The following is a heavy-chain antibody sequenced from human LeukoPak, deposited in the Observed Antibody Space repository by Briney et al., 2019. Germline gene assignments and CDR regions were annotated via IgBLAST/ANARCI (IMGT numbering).Heavy chain of an antibody. J-gene: IGHJ5*02. CDR2: INPSGGST. D-gene: IGHD3-10*01. V-gene: IGHV1-46*01. Sequence: GPVKVSCKASGYTFTSYYMHWVRQAPGQGLEWMGIINPSGGSTSYAQKFQGRVTMTRDTSTSTVYMELSSLRSEDTAVYYCASPFPLLWFGELLYSWGQGTLVTVSS. CDR1: GYTFTSYY. CDR3: ASPFPLLWFGELLYS.